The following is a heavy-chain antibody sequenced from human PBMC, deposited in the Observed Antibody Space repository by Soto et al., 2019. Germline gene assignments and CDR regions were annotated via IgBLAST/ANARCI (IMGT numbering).Heavy chain of an antibody. CDR3: ARGDYYDSSGYQGWFDP. CDR1: GGTFSSYA. D-gene: IGHD3-22*01. Sequence: QVQLVQSGAEVKKPGSSVKVSCKASGGTFSSYAISWVRQAPGQGLEWMGGIIPIFGTANYAQKFQGRVTITAXXSXSXXYMELSSLRSEDTAVYYCARGDYYDSSGYQGWFDPWGQGTLVTVSS. CDR2: IIPIFGTA. V-gene: IGHV1-69*12. J-gene: IGHJ5*02.